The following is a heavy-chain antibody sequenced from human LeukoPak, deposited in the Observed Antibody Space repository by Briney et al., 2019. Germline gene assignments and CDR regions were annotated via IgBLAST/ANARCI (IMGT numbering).Heavy chain of an antibody. CDR1: GGSISSYY. Sequence: SETLSLTCTVSGGSISSYYWSWIRQPPGKGLEWIGYIYYSGSTNYNPSLKSRVTISVDTSKNQFSLKLSSVTAADTAVYYCARETYYYDSSGPIAGIDYWGQGTLVTVSS. V-gene: IGHV4-59*01. D-gene: IGHD3-22*01. J-gene: IGHJ4*02. CDR3: ARETYYYDSSGPIAGIDY. CDR2: IYYSGST.